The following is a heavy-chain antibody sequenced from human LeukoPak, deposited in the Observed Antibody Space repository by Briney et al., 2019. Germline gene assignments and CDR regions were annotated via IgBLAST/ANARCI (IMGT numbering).Heavy chain of an antibody. CDR1: GGSISTFY. Sequence: SETLSLTCTVSGGSISTFYWSWVRQPPGKGLEYIGYIDYSGSANYNPSLKSRVTISVDTSKNQFSLKLSSVTAADTAVYYCARVGSTSFYYYYGMDVWGQGTTVTVSS. V-gene: IGHV4-59*12. CDR2: IDYSGSA. CDR3: ARVGSTSFYYYYGMDV. J-gene: IGHJ6*02. D-gene: IGHD2-2*01.